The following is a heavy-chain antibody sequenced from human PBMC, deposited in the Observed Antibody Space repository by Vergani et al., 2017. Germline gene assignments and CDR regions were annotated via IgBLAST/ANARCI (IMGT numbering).Heavy chain of an antibody. V-gene: IGHV3-7*01. Sequence: EVQLVESGGGLVQPGGSLRLSCAASGFTFSSYWMSWVRQAPGKGLEWVANIEQDGSKKSYVDSVKGRFTISRDNAKNSLYLQMNSLRVEDTAVYYCAGVGHGDYFPDYCCQGTLVTVSS. D-gene: IGHD4-17*01. CDR3: AGVGHGDYFPDY. J-gene: IGHJ4*02. CDR2: IEQDGSKK. CDR1: GFTFSSYW.